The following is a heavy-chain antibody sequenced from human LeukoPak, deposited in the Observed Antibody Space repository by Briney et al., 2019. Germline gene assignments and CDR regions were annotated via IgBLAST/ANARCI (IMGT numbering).Heavy chain of an antibody. J-gene: IGHJ4*02. Sequence: GGSLRLSCAASGFTFSTYWMTWVRQAPGKGLEWVANIKQDGSEKNYVDSVKGRFTISRDNGKNSLYLQMNTLSADDTAVYFCAGGISMVRGADYWGQGTLVTVSS. D-gene: IGHD3-10*01. CDR2: IKQDGSEK. CDR1: GFTFSTYW. V-gene: IGHV3-7*04. CDR3: AGGISMVRGADY.